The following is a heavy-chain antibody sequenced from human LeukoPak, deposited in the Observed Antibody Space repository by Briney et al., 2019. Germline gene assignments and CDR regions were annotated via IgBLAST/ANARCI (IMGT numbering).Heavy chain of an antibody. CDR2: IYYSGST. Sequence: SETLSLTCTVSGGSISSYYWSWIRQPPGKGLEWIGYIYYSGSTNYNPSLKSRVTISVDTSKNQFSLKLSSVTAADTAMYYCARALPEVNWFDPWGQGTLVTVSS. CDR1: GGSISSYY. D-gene: IGHD1-14*01. CDR3: ARALPEVNWFDP. V-gene: IGHV4-59*08. J-gene: IGHJ5*02.